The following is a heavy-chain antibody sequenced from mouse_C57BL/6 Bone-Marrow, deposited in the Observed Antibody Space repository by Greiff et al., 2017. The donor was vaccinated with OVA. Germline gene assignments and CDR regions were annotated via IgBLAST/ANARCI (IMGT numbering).Heavy chain of an antibody. CDR1: GYTFTSYW. CDR2: IYPGSGST. CDR3: ARRYYGSSYWYFDV. J-gene: IGHJ1*03. Sequence: QVQLQQPGAELVKPGASVKMSCNASGYTFTSYWITWVKQRPGQGLEWIGDIYPGSGSTNYNEKFKSKATLTVDTSSSTAYMQLSSLTSEDSAVYYCARRYYGSSYWYFDVWGTGTTVTVSS. V-gene: IGHV1-55*01. D-gene: IGHD1-1*01.